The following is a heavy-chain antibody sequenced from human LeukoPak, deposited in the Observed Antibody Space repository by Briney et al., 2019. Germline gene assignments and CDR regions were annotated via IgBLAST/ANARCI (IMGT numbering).Heavy chain of an antibody. J-gene: IGHJ6*02. CDR1: GFTFSNYA. Sequence: GGSLRLSCAASGFTFSNYAIHWVRQVPGRGLEWVALISSDGSVIYDADSVKGRFAISRDNSKNTLYLQINSLRPEDTAMYYCARDGPEYSSTSGYHYGMDVWGQGTTVTVSS. CDR3: ARDGPEYSSTSGYHYGMDV. CDR2: ISSDGSVI. V-gene: IGHV3-30*01. D-gene: IGHD6-6*01.